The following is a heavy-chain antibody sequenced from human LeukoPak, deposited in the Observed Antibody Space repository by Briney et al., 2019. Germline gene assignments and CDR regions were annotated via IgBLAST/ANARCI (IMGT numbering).Heavy chain of an antibody. CDR2: ISYDGSNK. V-gene: IGHV3-30-3*01. D-gene: IGHD6-13*01. CDR1: GFTFSSYA. J-gene: IGHJ4*02. CDR3: ARDRAGTLDY. Sequence: GGSLRLSCAASGFTFSSYAMHWVRQAPGKGLEWVAVISYDGSNKYYADSVKGRFTISRDNSKNTLYLQMNSLRAEDTAVYYCARDRAGTLDYWGQGTLVTVSS.